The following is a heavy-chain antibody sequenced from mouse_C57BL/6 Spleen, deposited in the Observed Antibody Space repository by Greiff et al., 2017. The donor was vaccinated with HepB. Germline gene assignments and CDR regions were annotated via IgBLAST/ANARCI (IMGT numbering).Heavy chain of an antibody. J-gene: IGHJ2*01. CDR3: AKTSYSSYFDY. CDR2: IWRGGST. Sequence: VKLMESGPGLVQPSQSLSITCTVSGFSLTSYGVHWVRQSPGKGLEWLGVIWRGGSTDYNAAFMSRLSITKDNSKSQVFFKMHSLQADDTAIYYCAKTSYSSYFDYWGQGTTLTVSS. CDR1: GFSLTSYG. D-gene: IGHD3-1*01. V-gene: IGHV2-5*01.